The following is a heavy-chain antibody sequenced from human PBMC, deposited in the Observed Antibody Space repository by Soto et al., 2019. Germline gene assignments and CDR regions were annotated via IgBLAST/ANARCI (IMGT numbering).Heavy chain of an antibody. CDR1: GYTFTTYG. CDR2: ISGYYGDT. CDR3: VRESEPMRTIVTLAY. V-gene: IGHV1-18*01. D-gene: IGHD2-15*01. Sequence: QVQMVQSANEVKKPGASVKVSCKASGYTFTTYGIRWVRQAPGQRLEWLGWISGYYGDTKDAPEVQGRVTLTRDISTNTAYMELRNLRSDDTAMYFCVRESEPMRTIVTLAYWGQGTLVSVSS. J-gene: IGHJ4*02.